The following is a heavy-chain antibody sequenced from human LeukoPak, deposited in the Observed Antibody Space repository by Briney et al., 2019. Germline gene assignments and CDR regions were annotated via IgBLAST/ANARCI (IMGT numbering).Heavy chain of an antibody. D-gene: IGHD4-23*01. Sequence: QPGRSLRLSCAASGFTFSSYAMHWVRQAPGKGLEWVAVIWYDGSNKYYADSVKGRFTISRDNSKNTLYLQMNSLRAEGTAVYYCASSSFGLLLDYWGQGTLVTVSS. V-gene: IGHV3-33*08. CDR3: ASSSFGLLLDY. J-gene: IGHJ4*02. CDR1: GFTFSSYA. CDR2: IWYDGSNK.